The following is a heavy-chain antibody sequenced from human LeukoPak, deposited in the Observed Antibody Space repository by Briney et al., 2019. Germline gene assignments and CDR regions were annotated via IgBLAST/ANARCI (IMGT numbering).Heavy chain of an antibody. V-gene: IGHV3-23*01. CDR3: ATSVYGDYAPIFDY. CDR1: GFTFSSYA. CDR2: ISGSGGST. Sequence: GGSLRLSCAASGFTFSSYAMSWVRQAPGKGLEWVSAISGSGGSTYYADSVKGRFTISRDNSKNTLYLQMNSLRAEDTAVYYCATSVYGDYAPIFDYWGQGTLVTVSS. D-gene: IGHD4-17*01. J-gene: IGHJ4*02.